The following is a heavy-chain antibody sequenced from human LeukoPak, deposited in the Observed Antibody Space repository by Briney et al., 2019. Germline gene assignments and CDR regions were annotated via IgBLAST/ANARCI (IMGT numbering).Heavy chain of an antibody. CDR1: GFSFSSSW. Sequence: GGSLRLSCAASGFSFSSSWMSWVRQAPGKGLEWVADIDPAGGGIVYVDSVKGRFTISRDNAKSSVYLQMSGLRAEDSAAYYWARDPENGALDIWGQGTMVTVSS. CDR3: ARDPENGALDI. D-gene: IGHD1-1*01. V-gene: IGHV3-7*01. CDR2: IDPAGGGI. J-gene: IGHJ3*02.